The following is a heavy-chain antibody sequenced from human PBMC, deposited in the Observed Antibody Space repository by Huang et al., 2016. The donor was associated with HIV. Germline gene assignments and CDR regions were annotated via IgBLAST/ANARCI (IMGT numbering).Heavy chain of an antibody. V-gene: IGHV1-3*01. J-gene: IGHJ5*02. CDR1: GYNFTSRG. D-gene: IGHD5-12*01. Sequence: SVKVSCKASGYNFTSRGLHWVRQAPGQRLEWMGYINPGKGNTKYSPKFQDRMTLTRDISANTAYMQLSRLTAEDTAVYYCASGQRMRESDIVATIPVSWGQGALVTVSS. CDR2: INPGKGNT. CDR3: ASGQRMRESDIVATIPVS.